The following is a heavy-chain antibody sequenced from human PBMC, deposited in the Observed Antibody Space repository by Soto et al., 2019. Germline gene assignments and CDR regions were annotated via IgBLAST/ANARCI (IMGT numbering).Heavy chain of an antibody. CDR2: ISPRSDNT. V-gene: IGHV3-23*01. CDR3: AKRGDSYYYGMNV. CDR1: GFTFYSYA. J-gene: IGHJ6*02. D-gene: IGHD3-16*01. Sequence: EVQLLASGGGLVQPGGSLRLSCAASGFTFYSYAMDWVRQAPGKGLEWVSSISPRSDNTYYADSVKGRFTISRDHSKSTLYLQVNSLRAEDTAIYYCAKRGDSYYYGMNVWGQGTTVTVSS.